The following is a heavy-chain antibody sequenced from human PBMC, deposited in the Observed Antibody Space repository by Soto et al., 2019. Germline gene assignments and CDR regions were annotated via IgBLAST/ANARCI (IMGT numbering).Heavy chain of an antibody. D-gene: IGHD6-19*01. CDR3: ARELAVAGSFDY. J-gene: IGHJ4*02. CDR2: ISYDGSNK. V-gene: IGHV3-30*14. Sequence: QVQLVESGGGVVQPGRSLRLSCAASGFTFSSYAMHWVRQAPGKGLEWVAGISYDGSNKYYADSVKGRFTISRDNSKNTLYPQMNSLRAEDTAVYYCARELAVAGSFDYWGQGTLVTVSS. CDR1: GFTFSSYA.